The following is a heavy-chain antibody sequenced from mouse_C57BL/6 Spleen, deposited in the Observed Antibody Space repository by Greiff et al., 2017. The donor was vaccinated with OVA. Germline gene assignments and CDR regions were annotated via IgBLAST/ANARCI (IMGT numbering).Heavy chain of an antibody. CDR1: GYTFTDYY. CDR3: ARGVATEYFDV. Sequence: VQLQQSGPELVKPGASVKISCKASGYTFTDYYMNWVKQSHGKSLGGIGDINPNNGGTSYNQKFKGKATWTVDKSSSTAYMELRSLTSEDSAVYYCARGVATEYFDVWGTGTTVTVSS. D-gene: IGHD1-1*02. CDR2: INPNNGGT. J-gene: IGHJ1*03. V-gene: IGHV1-26*01.